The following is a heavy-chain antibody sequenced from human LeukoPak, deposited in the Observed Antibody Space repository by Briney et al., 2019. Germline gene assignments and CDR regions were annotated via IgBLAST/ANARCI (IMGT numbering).Heavy chain of an antibody. CDR2: ISSSSSYI. V-gene: IGHV3-21*01. D-gene: IGHD2-2*01. J-gene: IGHJ4*02. CDR3: ARSVSSTSWEFDY. CDR1: GFTFSSYS. Sequence: GGSLRLSCAASGFTFSSYSMNWVRQAPGKGLEWVSSISSSSSYIYYADSVKGRFTNSRDNAKNSLYLQMNSLRAEDTAVYYCARSVSSTSWEFDYWGQGTLVTVSS.